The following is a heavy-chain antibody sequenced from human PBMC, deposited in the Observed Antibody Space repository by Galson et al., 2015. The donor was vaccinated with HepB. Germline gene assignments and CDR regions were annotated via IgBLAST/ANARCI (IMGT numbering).Heavy chain of an antibody. V-gene: IGHV4-31*03. CDR3: ARGVYYFGPWYFDL. Sequence: SLTCTVSGGSISSGGYYWSWIRQHPGKGLEWIGYIYYSGSTYYNPSLKSRVTISVDTSKNQFSLKLSSVTAADTAVYYCARGVYYFGPWYFDLWGRGTLVTVSS. D-gene: IGHD2/OR15-2a*01. CDR1: GGSISSGGYY. J-gene: IGHJ2*01. CDR2: IYYSGST.